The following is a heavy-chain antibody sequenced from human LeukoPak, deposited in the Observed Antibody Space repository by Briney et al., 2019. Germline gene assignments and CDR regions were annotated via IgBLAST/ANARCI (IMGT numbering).Heavy chain of an antibody. D-gene: IGHD2-15*01. V-gene: IGHV4-61*02. CDR2: IYTSGST. Sequence: PSQTLSLTCTVSGGSISSGSYYWSWIRQPAGKGLEWIGRIYTSGSTNYNPSLKSRVTISVDTSKNQFSLKLSSVTAADTAVYYCARVGCSGGSCYSKPPHYGMDVWGQGTTVTVSS. CDR1: GGSISSGSYY. J-gene: IGHJ6*02. CDR3: ARVGCSGGSCYSKPPHYGMDV.